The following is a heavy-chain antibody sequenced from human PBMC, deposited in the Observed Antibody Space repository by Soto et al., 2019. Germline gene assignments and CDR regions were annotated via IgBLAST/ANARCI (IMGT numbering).Heavy chain of an antibody. Sequence: GSLRLSCAASGFTFSNAWMNWVRQAPGKGLEWVGRIKSKTDGGTTDYAAPVKGRFTISRDDSKNTLYLQMNSLKTEDTAVYYCTTAPENYYDSSGYYFDSLYDWGQGTLVTVSS. CDR2: IKSKTDGGTT. J-gene: IGHJ4*02. D-gene: IGHD3-22*01. CDR3: TTAPENYYDSSGYYFDSLYD. CDR1: GFTFSNAW. V-gene: IGHV3-15*07.